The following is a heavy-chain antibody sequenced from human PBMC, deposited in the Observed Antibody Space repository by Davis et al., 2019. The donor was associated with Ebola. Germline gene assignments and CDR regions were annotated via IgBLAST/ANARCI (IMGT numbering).Heavy chain of an antibody. CDR3: ASLYDFWSGRYDY. Sequence: GGSLRLSCAASGFTVSSNYMSWVRQAPGKGLEWVSSISSSSSYIYYADSVRGRFTISRDNAKNSLYLQMNSLRAEDTAVYYCASLYDFWSGRYDYWGQGTLVTVSS. D-gene: IGHD3-3*01. J-gene: IGHJ4*02. CDR1: GFTVSSNY. CDR2: ISSSSSYI. V-gene: IGHV3-21*01.